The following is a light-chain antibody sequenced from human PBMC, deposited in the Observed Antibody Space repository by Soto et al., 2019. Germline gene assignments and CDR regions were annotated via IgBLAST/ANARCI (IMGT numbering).Light chain of an antibody. CDR3: QVWDSSSDHYV. V-gene: IGLV3-21*02. CDR2: DDS. CDR1: NIGTKR. Sequence: SYELTRPPSVSVAPGQAARITCGGNNIGTKRVHWYQQKPGQAPVMLVYDDSGRPSGIPARFSGSNSGNTATLTISRVEAEDEAAYYCQVWDSSSDHYVFGTGTKVTVL. J-gene: IGLJ1*01.